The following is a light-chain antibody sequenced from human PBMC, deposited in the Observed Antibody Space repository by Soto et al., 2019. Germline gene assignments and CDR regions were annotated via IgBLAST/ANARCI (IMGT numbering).Light chain of an antibody. CDR3: SSFVAGNNYWV. CDR1: SSDVGGHNS. V-gene: IGLV2-8*01. CDR2: EVT. J-gene: IGLJ3*02. Sequence: QSALTQPASVSGSPGQSITISCTGTSSDVGGHNSVAWYQHNPGKAPKLMIYEVTKRPSGVPDRFSASKSGNTASLTVSGLQAEDEADYYCSSFVAGNNYWVFGGGTKLTVL.